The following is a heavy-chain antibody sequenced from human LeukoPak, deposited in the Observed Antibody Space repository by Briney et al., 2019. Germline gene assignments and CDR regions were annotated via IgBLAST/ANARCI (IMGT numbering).Heavy chain of an antibody. CDR2: IYPGDSET. Sequence: GESLKISCKASGYSFTNYRIAWVRQMPGKGLEWMGIIYPGDSETTYSPSFQGQVTVSVDKSISTAYLQWSALKASDTAMYYCARLDEGFCYDDVGYNFWGQGTQVTVSS. CDR1: GYSFTNYR. CDR3: ARLDEGFCYDDVGYNF. D-gene: IGHD3-16*01. V-gene: IGHV5-51*01. J-gene: IGHJ4*02.